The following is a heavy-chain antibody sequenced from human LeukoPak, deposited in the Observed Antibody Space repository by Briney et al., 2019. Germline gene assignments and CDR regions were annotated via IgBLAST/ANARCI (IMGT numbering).Heavy chain of an antibody. Sequence: GSLILSCAASGFTFSSYSMNWVRQAPGKGLEWVSSISSSSSYIYYADSVKGRFTISRDNAKNSLYLQMNSLRAEDTAVYYCARDDYGDYLYFDYWGQGTLVTVSS. J-gene: IGHJ4*02. CDR3: ARDDYGDYLYFDY. CDR2: ISSSSSYI. CDR1: GFTFSSYS. V-gene: IGHV3-21*01. D-gene: IGHD4-17*01.